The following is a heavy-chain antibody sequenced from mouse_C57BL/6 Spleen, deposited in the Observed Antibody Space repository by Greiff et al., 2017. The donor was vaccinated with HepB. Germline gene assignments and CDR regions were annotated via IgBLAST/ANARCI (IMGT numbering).Heavy chain of an antibody. J-gene: IGHJ3*01. Sequence: EVKVVESGGDLVKPGGSLKLSCAASGFTFSSYGMSWVRQTPDKRLEWVATISSGGSYTYYPDSVKGRFTISRDNAKNTLYLQMSSLKSEDTAMYYCARLDDSVFAYWGQGTLVTVSA. V-gene: IGHV5-6*01. CDR3: ARLDDSVFAY. CDR1: GFTFSSYG. CDR2: ISSGGSYT. D-gene: IGHD2-4*01.